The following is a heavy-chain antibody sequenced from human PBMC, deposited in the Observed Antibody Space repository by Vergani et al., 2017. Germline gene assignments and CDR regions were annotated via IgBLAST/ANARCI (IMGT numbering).Heavy chain of an antibody. D-gene: IGHD3-10*01. J-gene: IGHJ5*02. CDR2: INPSGGST. CDR3: ARSASYGSGSYYISWFDP. V-gene: IGHV1-46*03. Sequence: QVQLVQSGAEVKKPGASVKVSCKASGYTFTSYYMHWVRQAPGQGLEWMGIINPSGGSTSYAQKFQGRVTMTRDTSTSTVYMELSSLRSKDTAVYYCARSASYGSGSYYISWFDPWGQGTLVTVSS. CDR1: GYTFTSYY.